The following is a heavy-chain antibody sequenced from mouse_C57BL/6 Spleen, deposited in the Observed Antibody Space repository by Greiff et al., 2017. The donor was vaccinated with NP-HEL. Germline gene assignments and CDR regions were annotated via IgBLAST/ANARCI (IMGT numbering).Heavy chain of an antibody. CDR1: GYAFSSSW. Sequence: VQLQQSGPELVKPGASVKISCKASGYAFSSSWMNWVKQRPGKGLEWIGRIYPGDGDTNYNGKFKGKATLTADKSSSTAYMQLSSLTSEDSAVYFCANNWDGGYFDYWGQGTTLTVSS. J-gene: IGHJ2*01. CDR2: IYPGDGDT. D-gene: IGHD4-1*01. V-gene: IGHV1-82*01. CDR3: ANNWDGGYFDY.